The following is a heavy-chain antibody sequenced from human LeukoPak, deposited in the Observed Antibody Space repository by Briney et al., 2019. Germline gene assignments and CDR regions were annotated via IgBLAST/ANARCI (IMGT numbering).Heavy chain of an antibody. CDR3: ARVTSGYYTTDAFDI. CDR2: IYTSGSI. D-gene: IGHD3-3*01. V-gene: IGHV4-61*02. Sequence: PSGTLSLTCTVSGGSISSGSYYWSWIRQPAGKGLEWIGRIYTSGSINYNPSLKRRVTISLDTSKNQFSLKLSSVTAADTAVYYCARVTSGYYTTDAFDIWGQGTMVTVSS. CDR1: GGSISSGSYY. J-gene: IGHJ3*02.